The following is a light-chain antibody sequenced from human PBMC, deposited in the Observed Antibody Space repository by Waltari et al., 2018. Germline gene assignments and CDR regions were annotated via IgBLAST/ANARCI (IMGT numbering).Light chain of an antibody. J-gene: IGLJ2*01. CDR3: CSYAGSLVV. CDR2: EGS. CDR1: SSDVGSYNL. V-gene: IGLV2-23*01. Sequence: QSALTQPASVSGSPGQSITISCTGTSSDVGSYNLVSWYQQHPGKAPKLMIYEGSKRPSGVSNRCSGSKSGNTASLTISGLQAEDEADYYCCSYAGSLVVFGGGTKLTVL.